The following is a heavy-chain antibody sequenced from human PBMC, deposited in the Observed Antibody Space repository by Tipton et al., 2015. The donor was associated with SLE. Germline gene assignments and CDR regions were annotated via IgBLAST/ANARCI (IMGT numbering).Heavy chain of an antibody. Sequence: TLSLTCTVSGASISSGTFSWGWIRQPPGKGLEWIGTAVYSGTTTYNSSLKSRVTISVDTSKNQFSLDLSSVTAADTAVYYCARDEYRYDATGYHLLGHFDFWGQGTLVTVSS. CDR1: GASISSGTFS. V-gene: IGHV4-39*07. CDR2: AVYSGTT. CDR3: ARDEYRYDATGYHLLGHFDF. D-gene: IGHD3-22*01. J-gene: IGHJ4*02.